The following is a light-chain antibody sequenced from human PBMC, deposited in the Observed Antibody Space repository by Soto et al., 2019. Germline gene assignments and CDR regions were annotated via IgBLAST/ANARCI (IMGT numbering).Light chain of an antibody. CDR3: QSYDSSLSGWV. Sequence: QSVLTQPPSVSGAPGQRVTISCTGSSSNIGAGYNVHWYQQLPGTAPKPLIFGNSNRPSAVPDRFSGSKSGTSAPLAITGLQAEDEADYYCQSYDSSLSGWVFGRGTKLTV. V-gene: IGLV1-40*01. CDR1: SSNIGAGYN. CDR2: GNS. J-gene: IGLJ3*02.